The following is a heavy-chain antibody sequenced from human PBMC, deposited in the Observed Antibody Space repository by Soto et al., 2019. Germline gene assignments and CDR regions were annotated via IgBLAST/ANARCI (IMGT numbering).Heavy chain of an antibody. CDR2: IYYSGST. CDR1: GGSISSGGFY. J-gene: IGHJ4*02. V-gene: IGHV4-31*03. CDR3: ATYGDSRHY. D-gene: IGHD4-17*01. Sequence: SETLSLTCTVSGGSISSGGFYWSWIRQHPGKGLEWIGYIYYSGSTYYNPSLKSRVAISVDTSKNQFSLKLSSVTAADTAVYYCATYGDSRHYWGQGTLVTVSS.